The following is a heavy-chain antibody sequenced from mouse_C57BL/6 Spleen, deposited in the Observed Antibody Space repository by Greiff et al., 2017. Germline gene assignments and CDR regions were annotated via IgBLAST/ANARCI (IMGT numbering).Heavy chain of an antibody. Sequence: ESGPGLVKPSQSLSLTCSVTGYSITSGYYWNWIRQFPGNKLEWMGYISYDGSNNYNPSLKNRISITRDTSKNQFFLKLNAVTTEDTATYYCATETGRYFDYWGQGTTLTVSS. CDR1: GYSITSGYY. V-gene: IGHV3-6*01. CDR3: ATETGRYFDY. CDR2: ISYDGSN. J-gene: IGHJ2*01.